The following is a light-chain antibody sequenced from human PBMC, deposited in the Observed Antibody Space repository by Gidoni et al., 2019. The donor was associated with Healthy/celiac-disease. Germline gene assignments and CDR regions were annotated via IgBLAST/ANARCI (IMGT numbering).Light chain of an antibody. J-gene: IGKJ4*01. V-gene: IGKV2-28*01. CDR2: LGS. CDR3: MQALQTPRT. CDR1: QSLLHSNGYNY. Sequence: DIVMTQSPLSLPVTPGEPASISCRSSQSLLHSNGYNYLDWYLQKPGQSPQLLIYLGSNRASGVPDRCRGSGSGTDFTMKSSRVEAEDVGVYYCMQALQTPRTFGGGTKVEIK.